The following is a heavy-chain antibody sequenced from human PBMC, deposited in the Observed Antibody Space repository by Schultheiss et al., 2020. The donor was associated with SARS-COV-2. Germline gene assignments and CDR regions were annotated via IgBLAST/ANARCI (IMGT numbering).Heavy chain of an antibody. Sequence: GGSLRLSCAASGFTFSSYAMHWVRQAPGKGLEWVAVISYDGSDKYYLDSVKGRFTIYRDNSKNTLYLQMNSVRGEDTAVYYCVKDLWSSSSGYFESWGQGTLVTVAS. D-gene: IGHD6-6*01. J-gene: IGHJ4*02. V-gene: IGHV3-30*04. CDR1: GFTFSSYA. CDR3: VKDLWSSSSGYFES. CDR2: ISYDGSDK.